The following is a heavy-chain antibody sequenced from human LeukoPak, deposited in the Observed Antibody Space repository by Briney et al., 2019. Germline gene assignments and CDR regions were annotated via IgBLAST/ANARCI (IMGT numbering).Heavy chain of an antibody. J-gene: IGHJ4*02. V-gene: IGHV4-59*02. CDR3: ARAPIGSIDY. CDR2: IYYTGYT. CDR1: GASVTSSY. D-gene: IGHD1-1*01. Sequence: PSETLSHTCSVSGASVTSSYWTWVRLPPGRGLEWIGYIYYTGYTNYNPSLKSRVTISLDIYTNQLSLEVISVTAADTAIYYCARAPIGSIDYWGPGALVTVSS.